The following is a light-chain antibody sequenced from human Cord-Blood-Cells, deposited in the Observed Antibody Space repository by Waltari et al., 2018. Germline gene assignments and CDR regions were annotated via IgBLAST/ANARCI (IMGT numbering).Light chain of an antibody. CDR1: SSDVGGYNY. Sequence: QSALTQPRSVSGSPGQSVPISCTGTSSDVGGYNYVSWYQQHPGKAPKRLIYDVSKRRSGVPDRVSGSKSGNTASLTNSGLQAEDEADYYCCSDAGSSWVFGGGTKLTVL. CDR2: DVS. CDR3: CSDAGSSWV. J-gene: IGLJ3*02. V-gene: IGLV2-11*01.